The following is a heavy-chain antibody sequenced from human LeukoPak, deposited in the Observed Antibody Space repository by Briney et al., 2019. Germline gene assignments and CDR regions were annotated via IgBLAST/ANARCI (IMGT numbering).Heavy chain of an antibody. D-gene: IGHD3-22*01. CDR3: AEGAYYDSSGSDY. Sequence: PGGSLRLSCAASGFTFSSYGMHWVRQAPGKGLEWVAVISYDGSNKYYADSVKGRFTISRDNSKNTLYLQMNSLRAEDTAVYYCAEGAYYDSSGSDYWGQGTLVTVSS. CDR1: GFTFSSYG. V-gene: IGHV3-30*18. J-gene: IGHJ4*02. CDR2: ISYDGSNK.